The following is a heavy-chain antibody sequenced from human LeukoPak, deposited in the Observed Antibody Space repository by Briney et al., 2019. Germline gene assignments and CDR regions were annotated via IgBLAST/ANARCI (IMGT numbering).Heavy chain of an antibody. J-gene: IGHJ5*02. V-gene: IGHV4-39*01. D-gene: IGHD4-17*01. CDR2: IYYSGST. CDR3: ARHAPGDYGDPNWFDP. CDR1: GGSISSSSYY. Sequence: PSEPLSLPCTVSGGSISSSSYYWGWIRRPPGKGLEWLGSIYYSGSTYYNPSLKSRVTISVDTSKNQFSLKLSSVTAADTAVYYCARHAPGDYGDPNWFDPWGQGTLVTVSS.